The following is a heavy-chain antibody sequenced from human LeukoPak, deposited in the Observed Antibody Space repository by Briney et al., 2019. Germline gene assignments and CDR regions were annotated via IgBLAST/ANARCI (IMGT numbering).Heavy chain of an antibody. J-gene: IGHJ4*02. Sequence: GGSLRLSCAGSGFTFSNYAMSWVRQAPGKGLEWVSAISGSGDNTYYADSVKGRFTVSRDNSKDTLYLQTNSLRADDTAVYYCAKAFSGGKWTPDYWGQGTLVTVSS. CDR3: AKAFSGGKWTPDY. D-gene: IGHD3-3*02. V-gene: IGHV3-23*01. CDR2: ISGSGDNT. CDR1: GFTFSNYA.